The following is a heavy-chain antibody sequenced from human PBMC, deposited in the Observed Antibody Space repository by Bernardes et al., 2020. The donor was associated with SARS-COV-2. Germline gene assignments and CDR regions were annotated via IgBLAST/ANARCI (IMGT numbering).Heavy chain of an antibody. Sequence: SETLPLTCTVSGGSISSGGYYWSWIRQHPGKGLEWIGYIYYSGSTYYNPSLKSRVTISVDTSKNQFSLKLSSVTAADTAVYYCARGITIFGVVITHFDYWGQGTLVTVSS. J-gene: IGHJ4*02. CDR2: IYYSGST. CDR1: GGSISSGGYY. D-gene: IGHD3-3*01. V-gene: IGHV4-31*03. CDR3: ARGITIFGVVITHFDY.